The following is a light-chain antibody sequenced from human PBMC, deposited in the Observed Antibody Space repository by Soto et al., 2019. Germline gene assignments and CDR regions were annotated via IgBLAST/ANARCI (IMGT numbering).Light chain of an antibody. V-gene: IGKV2-28*01. J-gene: IGKJ1*01. Sequence: DIVMTQSPLSLPVTPGEPASISCRSSQSLLHTSVYNYLDWYLQKPGQSPQLLIYLGSNRASGVPDRFSGSESCTDFTLKITSVEAEDVGVYYCMQRLQTPWTCGPGTKVEIK. CDR1: QSLLHTSVYNY. CDR3: MQRLQTPWT. CDR2: LGS.